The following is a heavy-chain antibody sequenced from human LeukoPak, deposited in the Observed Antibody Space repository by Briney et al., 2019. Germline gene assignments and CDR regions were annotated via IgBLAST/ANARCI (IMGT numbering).Heavy chain of an antibody. Sequence: GGSLRLSCAASGFTVSSSYMNWVRQAPGKGLEWVSLIYGGGSTYYADSVKGRFTISRDNSKNTLYLQMNSLRAEDTAVYYCARTGDGGRSFDYWGQGTLVTVSS. V-gene: IGHV3-53*01. CDR3: ARTGDGGRSFDY. CDR2: IYGGGST. J-gene: IGHJ4*02. D-gene: IGHD4-23*01. CDR1: GFTVSSSY.